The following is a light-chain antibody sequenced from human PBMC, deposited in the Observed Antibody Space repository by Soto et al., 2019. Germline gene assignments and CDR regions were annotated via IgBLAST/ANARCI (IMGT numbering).Light chain of an antibody. V-gene: IGKV1-27*01. J-gene: IGKJ1*01. CDR2: DAS. CDR1: QDISNY. CDR3: QNYSSASWT. Sequence: DIRMTQSPSSLSASVRDRVTFTCRASQDISNYLAWYQQKPGKVPKLLIYDASTLKSGVPSRFSGSGSGTDFTLTISSLQPEDVAAYYCQNYSSASWTFGQGTKVEIK.